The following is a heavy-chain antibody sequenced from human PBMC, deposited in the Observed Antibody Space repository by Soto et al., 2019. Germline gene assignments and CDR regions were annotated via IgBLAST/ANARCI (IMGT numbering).Heavy chain of an antibody. V-gene: IGHV4-39*01. CDR1: GGSITSTSYY. J-gene: IGHJ4*02. CDR3: ARRASGYSSGWSNSGVEY. D-gene: IGHD6-19*01. Sequence: PSETLSLTCTVSGGSITSTSYYWSWIRQPPGKGLEWIGSMYYSGSTYYNPSLKGRVTISVDTSKKQFSLKLSSVTAADTAVYYCARRASGYSSGWSNSGVEYWGQGTRVTVS. CDR2: MYYSGST.